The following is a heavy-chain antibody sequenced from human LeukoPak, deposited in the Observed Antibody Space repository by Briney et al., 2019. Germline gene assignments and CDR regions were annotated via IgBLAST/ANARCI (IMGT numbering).Heavy chain of an antibody. J-gene: IGHJ4*02. D-gene: IGHD2/OR15-2a*01. CDR3: AASIKIVSLFDY. CDR2: IYYSGST. V-gene: IGHV4-61*08. Sequence: SETLSLTCTVSGGSISSGGYYWSWIRQPPGKGLEWIGYIYYSGSTNYNPSLKSRVTISVDTSKNQFSLKLSSVTAADTAVYYCAASIKIVSLFDYWGQGTLVTVSS. CDR1: GGSISSGGYY.